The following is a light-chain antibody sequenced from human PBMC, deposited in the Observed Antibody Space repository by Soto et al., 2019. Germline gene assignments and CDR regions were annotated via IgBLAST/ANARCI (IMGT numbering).Light chain of an antibody. Sequence: EIVLTQAPATLSLSPGGRDSLSCRDSQSVSNNYLAWYQQKPGQAPRLLIYGASNRATGIPDRFSGSGSGTDFTLTITRLEPEDFAVYHCQQYDGSPRTFGEGTKVEIK. CDR1: QSVSNNY. CDR3: QQYDGSPRT. J-gene: IGKJ4*01. CDR2: GAS. V-gene: IGKV3-20*01.